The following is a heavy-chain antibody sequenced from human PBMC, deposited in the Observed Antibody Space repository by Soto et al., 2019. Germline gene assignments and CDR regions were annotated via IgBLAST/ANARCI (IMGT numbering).Heavy chain of an antibody. CDR1: GGSISSGNYY. CDR3: ASTYYNASSGPFDY. CDR2: IYYSGST. V-gene: IGHV4-31*03. J-gene: IGHJ4*02. Sequence: PSETLSLTCSVSGGSISSGNYYWSWIRQHPGKGLEWIGYIYYSGSTYYNPSLKGRVTISVDTSKNQFSLKLSSVTAADTAVYYCASTYYNASSGPFDYWGQGTLVTVSS. D-gene: IGHD3-22*01.